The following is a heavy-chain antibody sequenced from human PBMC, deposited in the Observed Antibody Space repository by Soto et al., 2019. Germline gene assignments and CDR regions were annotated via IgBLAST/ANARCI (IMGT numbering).Heavy chain of an antibody. Sequence: ASVKVSCKVSGYTLTELSMHWVRQAPGKGLEWMGGFDPEDGETIYAQKFQGRVTMTEDTSTDTAYMELSSLRSEYTAVYYCATDHGPVAGNAYDYWGQGTLVTVSS. V-gene: IGHV1-24*01. J-gene: IGHJ4*02. CDR2: FDPEDGET. D-gene: IGHD6-19*01. CDR3: ATDHGPVAGNAYDY. CDR1: GYTLTELS.